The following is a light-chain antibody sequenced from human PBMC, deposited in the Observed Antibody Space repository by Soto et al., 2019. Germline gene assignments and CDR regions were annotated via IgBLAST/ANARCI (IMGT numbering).Light chain of an antibody. CDR3: QHRSTYPFS. CDR2: PAS. Sequence: DIQLTQSPSFLSASVGDRVTVSCRASQDISTSLAWFQQKAGKVPQLLVYPASTLQDGVPSSFSGSGSGTYVTLTINNLQAEDFSTYYCQHRSTYPFSFGQGTKLDIK. CDR1: QDISTS. V-gene: IGKV1-9*01. J-gene: IGKJ2*03.